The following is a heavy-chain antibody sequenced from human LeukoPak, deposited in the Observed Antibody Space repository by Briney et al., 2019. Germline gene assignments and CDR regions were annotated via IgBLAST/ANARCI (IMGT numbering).Heavy chain of an antibody. D-gene: IGHD3-22*01. J-gene: IGHJ4*02. V-gene: IGHV4-39*01. CDR1: GGSISSSSYY. Sequence: PSETLSLTCTVSGGSISSSSYYWGWIRQPPGKGLEWIGSIYDSGSTYYNPSLKSRVTISVDTSKNQFSLKLSSVTAADTAVYYCARHGLGYYPYYFDYWGQGTLVTVSS. CDR2: IYDSGST. CDR3: ARHGLGYYPYYFDY.